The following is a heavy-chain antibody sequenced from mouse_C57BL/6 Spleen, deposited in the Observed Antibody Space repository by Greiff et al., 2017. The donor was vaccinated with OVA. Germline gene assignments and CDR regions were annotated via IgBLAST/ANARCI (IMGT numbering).Heavy chain of an antibody. J-gene: IGHJ4*01. CDR3: ARHDYYGSGHYAMDY. D-gene: IGHD1-1*01. CDR2: FYPGSGSI. CDR1: GYTFTEYT. Sequence: QVHVKQSGAELVKPGASVKLSCKASGYTFTEYTIHWVKQRSGQGLEWIGWFYPGSGSIKYNEKFKDKATLTADKSSSTVYMELSRLTSEDSAVYFCARHDYYGSGHYAMDYWGQGTSVTVSS. V-gene: IGHV1-62-2*01.